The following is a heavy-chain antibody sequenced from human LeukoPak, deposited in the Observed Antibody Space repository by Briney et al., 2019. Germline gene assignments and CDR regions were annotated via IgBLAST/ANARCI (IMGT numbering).Heavy chain of an antibody. CDR3: GKAQGYCSSTSCPPGAFDI. V-gene: IGHV6-1*01. CDR1: GDSVSSNSAA. Sequence: SQTLSLTCAISGDSVSSNSAAWNWIRQSPSRGLEWLGRTYYRSKWYNDYAVSVKSRITINPDTSKNQFSLQLNSVTPEDTAVYYCGKAQGYCSSTSCPPGAFDIWGQGTLVTVSS. J-gene: IGHJ4*02. CDR2: TYYRSKWYN. D-gene: IGHD2-2*01.